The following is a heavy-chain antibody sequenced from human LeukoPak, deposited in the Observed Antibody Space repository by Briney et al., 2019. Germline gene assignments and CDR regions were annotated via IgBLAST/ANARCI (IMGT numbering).Heavy chain of an antibody. V-gene: IGHV1-69*13. Sequence: GASVNVSCKASGGTFSSYAISWVRQAPGRGREWMGGIIPIFGTANYAQKFQGRVTITADESTSTAYMELSSLRSEDTAVYYCARDLWENSKGRKRGWDYWGQGTLVTVSS. J-gene: IGHJ4*02. CDR2: IIPIFGTA. CDR3: ARDLWENSKGRKRGWDY. CDR1: GGTFSSYA. D-gene: IGHD4-11*01.